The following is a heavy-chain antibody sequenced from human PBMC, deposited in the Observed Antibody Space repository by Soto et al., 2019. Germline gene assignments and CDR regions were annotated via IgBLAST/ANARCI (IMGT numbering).Heavy chain of an antibody. J-gene: IGHJ4*02. CDR1: GGTFSSYA. Sequence: ASVKGSCKASGGTFSSYAISWVRQAPGQGLEWMGGIIPIFGTANYAQKFQGRVTITADESTSTAYMELSSLRSEDTAVYYCARDREYDSSGYSFDYWGQGTLVTVSS. D-gene: IGHD3-22*01. V-gene: IGHV1-69*13. CDR3: ARDREYDSSGYSFDY. CDR2: IIPIFGTA.